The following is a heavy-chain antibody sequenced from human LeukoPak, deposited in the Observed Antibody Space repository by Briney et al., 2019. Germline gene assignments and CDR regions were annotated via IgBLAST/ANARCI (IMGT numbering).Heavy chain of an antibody. J-gene: IGHJ4*02. CDR3: ARDEYRYSVSYYFDY. CDR2: ITANGGST. Sequence: GGSLRLSCAASGFSLSSYGMSWVRQAPGKGLEGVSAITANGGSTYYAGSVQGRFTISRDNSKNTLYLQMNSLRAEDTAVYYCARDEYRYSVSYYFDYWGQGTLVTVSS. CDR1: GFSLSSYG. D-gene: IGHD1-26*01. V-gene: IGHV3-23*01.